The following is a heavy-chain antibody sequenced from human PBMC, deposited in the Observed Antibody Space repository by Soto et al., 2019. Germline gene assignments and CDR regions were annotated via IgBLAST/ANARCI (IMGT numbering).Heavy chain of an antibody. CDR2: IWYDGSNK. CDR3: ARTPGDSPYYFDY. J-gene: IGHJ4*02. V-gene: IGHV3-33*01. Sequence: QVQLVESGGGVVQPGRSLRLSCAASGFTFSSYGMHWVRQAPGKGLEWVAVIWYDGSNKYYADSVKGRFTISRDNSKNPLYLQMNSLRAEDTAVYYCARTPGDSPYYFDYWGQGTLVTVSS. D-gene: IGHD1-1*01. CDR1: GFTFSSYG.